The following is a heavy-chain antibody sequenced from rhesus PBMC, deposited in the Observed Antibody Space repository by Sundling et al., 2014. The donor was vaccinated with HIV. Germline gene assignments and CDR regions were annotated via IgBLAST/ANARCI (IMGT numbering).Heavy chain of an antibody. Sequence: QVQLQESGPAVVKPSETLSLTCAVSGGSISSSNWWSWIRQSPGKGLEWIGGIYGSGGRNDYNPSLKSRVTFSKDTSKNQLSLKVRSVTAADTAVYYCASRRANEAHDPFDSWGQGVLVTVSS. V-gene: IGHV4-93*01. J-gene: IGHJ4*01. D-gene: IGHD1-14*01. CDR1: GGSISSSNW. CDR3: ASRRANEAHDPFDS. CDR2: IYGSGGRN.